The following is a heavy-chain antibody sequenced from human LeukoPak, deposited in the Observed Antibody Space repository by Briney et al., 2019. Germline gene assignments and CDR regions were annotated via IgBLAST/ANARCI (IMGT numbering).Heavy chain of an antibody. Sequence: SETLSLTCTVSGGSISSYYWSWIRQPPGKGLEWIGYIYYSGSTNYNPSLKSRVTISVDTSKNQFSLKLSSVTAADTAVYYCARAAAAGTTWYYYYMDVWGKGTTVTISS. V-gene: IGHV4-59*01. CDR3: ARAAAAGTTWYYYYMDV. CDR1: GGSISSYY. D-gene: IGHD6-13*01. J-gene: IGHJ6*03. CDR2: IYYSGST.